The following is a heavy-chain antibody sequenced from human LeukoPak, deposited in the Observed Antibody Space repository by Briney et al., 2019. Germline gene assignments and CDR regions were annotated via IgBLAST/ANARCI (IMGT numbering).Heavy chain of an antibody. J-gene: IGHJ4*02. D-gene: IGHD3-22*01. CDR3: ARSYDSSGYYSFDC. Sequence: GGSLRLSCAASGFTFSTYAMHWVRQPPGKGLEWVAVISHDGRNEYYADSVKGRFTISRDNSKNTLSLQMNSLRGDDTAVYYCARSYDSSGYYSFDCWGQGTLVTVSS. CDR1: GFTFSTYA. CDR2: ISHDGRNE. V-gene: IGHV3-30*04.